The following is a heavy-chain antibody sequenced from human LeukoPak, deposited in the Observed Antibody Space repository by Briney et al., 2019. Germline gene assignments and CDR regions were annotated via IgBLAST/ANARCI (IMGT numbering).Heavy chain of an antibody. Sequence: GGSLRLSCAASGFTFSSYAMHWVRQPPGKGLEWVAVISYDGGNENHADSVKGRFTISRDNSKNTLSLQMNSLRAEDTAVYYCARDHGAGANAGFDSWGQGTLVTVSS. CDR1: GFTFSSYA. V-gene: IGHV3-30-3*01. J-gene: IGHJ5*01. D-gene: IGHD2-8*01. CDR2: ISYDGGNE. CDR3: ARDHGAGANAGFDS.